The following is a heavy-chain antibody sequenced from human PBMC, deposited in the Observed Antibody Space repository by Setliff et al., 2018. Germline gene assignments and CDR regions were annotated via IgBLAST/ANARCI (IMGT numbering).Heavy chain of an antibody. CDR3: AREGVDSRSSTDYRYYMDV. Sequence: SVKVSCKTSGGTFKNYGISWVRQAPGQGLEWMGGIIPIFGATNYAQKFQGRATIITDESTSTAYMELSSLRSEDTAVYYCAREGVDSRSSTDYRYYMDVWGKGTTVTVSS. J-gene: IGHJ6*03. V-gene: IGHV1-69*05. CDR1: GGTFKNYG. CDR2: IIPIFGAT. D-gene: IGHD6-6*01.